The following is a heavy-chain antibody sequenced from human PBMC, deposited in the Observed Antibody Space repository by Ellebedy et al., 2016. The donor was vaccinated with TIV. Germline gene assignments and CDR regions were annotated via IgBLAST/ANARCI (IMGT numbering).Heavy chain of an antibody. J-gene: IGHJ6*02. CDR1: GFIFSNYD. D-gene: IGHD3-16*01. V-gene: IGHV3-30*02. Sequence: GESLKISCAASGFIFSNYDMYWVRQAPGKGMEWVAFIRYDETNKDYEDSEKGRFTISRDKSKNTLYLQMNSLRADDTAVYYCAKERRGNVGYGMDVWGQGTTVTVSS. CDR3: AKERRGNVGYGMDV. CDR2: IRYDETNK.